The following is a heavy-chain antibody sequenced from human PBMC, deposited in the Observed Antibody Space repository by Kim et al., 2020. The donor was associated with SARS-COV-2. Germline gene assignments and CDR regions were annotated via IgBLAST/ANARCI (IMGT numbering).Heavy chain of an antibody. J-gene: IGHJ6*02. CDR2: GST. V-gene: IGHV4-34*01. Sequence: GSTNYNPSPKGRVTISLNMSKNQFSLKLTSVTAADTAVYYCRYYFGMDVWGQGTTVTVSS. CDR3: RYYFGMDV.